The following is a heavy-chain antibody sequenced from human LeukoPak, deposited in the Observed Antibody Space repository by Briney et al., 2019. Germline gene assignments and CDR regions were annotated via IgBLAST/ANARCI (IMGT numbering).Heavy chain of an antibody. Sequence: GGSLRLSCAASGFTFSRFWMSWVRQAPGKGLEWVANIKRDGSQKYYVDSVKGRFTISRDNAKNSLYLQMNSLRAEDTAVFYCARDREDGGIDYWGQGTLVTVSS. CDR1: GFTFSRFW. D-gene: IGHD4-23*01. V-gene: IGHV3-7*01. CDR2: IKRDGSQK. CDR3: ARDREDGGIDY. J-gene: IGHJ4*02.